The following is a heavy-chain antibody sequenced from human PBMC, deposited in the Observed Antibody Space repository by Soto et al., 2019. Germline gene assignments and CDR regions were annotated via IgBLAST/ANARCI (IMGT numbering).Heavy chain of an antibody. CDR2: INPNSGGT. CDR3: ALIVGATTPFC. J-gene: IGHJ4*02. Sequence: GAPVEVSCKASGYTFTSYYMHCVRQAPGQGLEWMGWINPNSGGTNYAQKFQGRVTMTRDTSISTAYMELSRLRSDDTAVYYCALIVGATTPFCWGQGTLVTVSS. V-gene: IGHV1-2*02. CDR1: GYTFTSYY. D-gene: IGHD1-26*01.